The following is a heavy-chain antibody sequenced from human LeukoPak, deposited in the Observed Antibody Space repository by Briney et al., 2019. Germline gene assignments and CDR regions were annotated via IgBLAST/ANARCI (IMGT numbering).Heavy chain of an antibody. CDR3: AREINWNYFLRWFDP. J-gene: IGHJ5*02. Sequence: SETLSLTCAVYGGSFSGYYWSWIRQPPGKGLEWIGETNHSGSTNYNPSLKSRVTISVDTSKNQFSLKLSSVTPEDTAVYYCAREINWNYFLRWFDPWGQGTLVTVSS. CDR2: TNHSGST. V-gene: IGHV4-34*01. CDR1: GGSFSGYY. D-gene: IGHD1-7*01.